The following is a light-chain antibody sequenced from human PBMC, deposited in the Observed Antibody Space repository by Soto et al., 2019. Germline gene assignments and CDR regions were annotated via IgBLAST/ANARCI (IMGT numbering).Light chain of an antibody. CDR1: RSNIGGNA. CDR3: AVWDDNLRGL. Sequence: QSVLTQPPSVSGTPGQRVTISCSGSRSNIGGNAVTWYQQVPGTAPKLLIYANDQRPSGISDRFSGSKSSTSASLAISGLQSEDEADYYCAVWDDNLRGLFGGGTKLTGL. J-gene: IGLJ2*01. CDR2: AND. V-gene: IGLV1-44*01.